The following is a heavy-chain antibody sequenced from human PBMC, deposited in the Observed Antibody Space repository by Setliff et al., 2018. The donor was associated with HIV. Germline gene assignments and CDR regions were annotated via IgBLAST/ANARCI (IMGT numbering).Heavy chain of an antibody. J-gene: IGHJ4*01. V-gene: IGHV3-23*01. CDR1: GFAFSSQA. CDR2: ISESG. Sequence: PGGSLRLSCAASGFAFSSQAMSWVRQAPGKGLDWVSVISESGYSADSVKGRFTISRDNSKNMLYLQMNNLTTEDTAVYYCASFFGDYGYWGHGTQVTVSS. D-gene: IGHD3-10*01. CDR3: ASFFGDYGY.